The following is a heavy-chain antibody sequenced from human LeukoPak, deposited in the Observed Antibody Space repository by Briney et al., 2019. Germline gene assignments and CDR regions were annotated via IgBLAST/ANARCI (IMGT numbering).Heavy chain of an antibody. Sequence: GGSLRLSCTASEFVFSNYWMTWVRQSPERGLEWVANIKQDGSEKYYGDSVKGRLTISRDNAKNSLYLQVNSLRAEDTAVYYCARDGRHEYSHWGYQFYMDVWGKGTKVTVSS. CDR1: EFVFSNYW. V-gene: IGHV3-7*01. CDR2: IKQDGSEK. D-gene: IGHD2/OR15-2a*01. J-gene: IGHJ6*03. CDR3: ARDGRHEYSHWGYQFYMDV.